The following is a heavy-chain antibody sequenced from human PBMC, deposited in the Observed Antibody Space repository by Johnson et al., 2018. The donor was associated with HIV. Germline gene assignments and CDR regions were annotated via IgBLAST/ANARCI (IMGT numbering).Heavy chain of an antibody. CDR2: ISYDGTNK. V-gene: IGHV3-30*03. D-gene: IGHD1-26*01. J-gene: IGHJ3*02. Sequence: QVQLVESGGGLVQRGGSLRLSCAASGFSFSSYDMHWVRQAPGKGLEWVAVISYDGTNKYYGDSVKGRFTSSRDNSKNTRYLQMNSRRAEDTAVYYWARWGRWEVGDAFDIWGQGTIVTVSP. CDR3: ARWGRWEVGDAFDI. CDR1: GFSFSSYD.